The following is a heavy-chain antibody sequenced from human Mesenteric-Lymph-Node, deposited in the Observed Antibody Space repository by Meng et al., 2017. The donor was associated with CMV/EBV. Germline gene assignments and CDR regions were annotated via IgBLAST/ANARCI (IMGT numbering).Heavy chain of an antibody. CDR3: ARYWGVNGYFDL. D-gene: IGHD7-27*01. Sequence: ASVKVSCKASGYTLSGYYVHWVRQAPGQGLEWMAWIDPNSGGTNYAQKFQGRVSVTRERSINTAYMELSRLRSDDTAVYYCARYWGVNGYFDLWGRGTLVTVSS. J-gene: IGHJ2*01. CDR1: GYTLSGYY. V-gene: IGHV1-2*02. CDR2: IDPNSGGT.